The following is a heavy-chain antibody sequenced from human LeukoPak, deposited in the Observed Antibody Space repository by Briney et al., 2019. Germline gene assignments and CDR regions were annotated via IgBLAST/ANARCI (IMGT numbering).Heavy chain of an antibody. J-gene: IGHJ5*02. CDR3: ARQKYYYDSSGEVNWFDP. CDR1: GGSFSGYY. Sequence: SETLSLTCAVYGGSFSGYYWSWIRQPPGKGLEWIGYIYYSGSTNYNPSLKSRVTISVDTSKNQFSLKLSSVTAADTAVYYCARQKYYYDSSGEVNWFDPWGQGTLVTVSS. D-gene: IGHD3-22*01. V-gene: IGHV4-59*08. CDR2: IYYSGST.